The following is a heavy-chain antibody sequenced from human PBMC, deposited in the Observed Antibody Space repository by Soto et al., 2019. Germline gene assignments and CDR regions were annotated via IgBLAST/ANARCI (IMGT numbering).Heavy chain of an antibody. V-gene: IGHV1-69*13. CDR3: ARDRRRGRKSSGGQGYYYYGLDV. Sequence: SVKVSCKASGGTFSSYAISWVRQAPGQGLEWMGGIIPIFGTANYAQKFQGRVTITADESTSTAYMELSSLRYEDTAVYYWARDRRRGRKSSGGQGYYYYGLDVWGQGTTVTVSS. D-gene: IGHD2-15*01. J-gene: IGHJ6*02. CDR1: GGTFSSYA. CDR2: IIPIFGTA.